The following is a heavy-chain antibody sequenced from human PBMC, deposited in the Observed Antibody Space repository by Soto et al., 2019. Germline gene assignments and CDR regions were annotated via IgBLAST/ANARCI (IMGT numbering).Heavy chain of an antibody. J-gene: IGHJ5*02. CDR1: GGTFSGYY. D-gene: IGHD6-13*01. Sequence: SETLSLTCAVYGGTFSGYYWSWISQPPGKGLEWIGEINHSGSTNYNPSLKSRVTISVDTSKNQFSLKLSSVTAADTAVYYCARSPGWSSSWYWFDPWGQGTLVTVSS. CDR3: ARSPGWSSSWYWFDP. CDR2: INHSGST. V-gene: IGHV4-34*01.